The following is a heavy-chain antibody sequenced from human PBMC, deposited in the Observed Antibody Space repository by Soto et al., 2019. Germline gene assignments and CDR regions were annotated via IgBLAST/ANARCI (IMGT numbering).Heavy chain of an antibody. CDR3: ARQDYGPTDY. D-gene: IGHD3-16*01. CDR1: GYTFTNHD. J-gene: IGHJ4*02. Sequence: QVQLVQSGAEVKKPGASVKVSCKASGYTFTNHDIIWVRQATGQGLEWMGWMNPNSGNTGYAHKFQGRVTLTRDTSMSTAYMELNSPRSDATAVYYCARQDYGPTDYWGQGTLVTVSS. V-gene: IGHV1-8*01. CDR2: MNPNSGNT.